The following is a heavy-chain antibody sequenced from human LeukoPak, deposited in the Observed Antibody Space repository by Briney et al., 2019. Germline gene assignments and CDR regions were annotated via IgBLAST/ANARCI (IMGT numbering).Heavy chain of an antibody. J-gene: IGHJ4*02. CDR1: GGPFSIYC. D-gene: IGHD1-26*01. Sequence: SETLSLTCGVYGGPFSIYCWNWIRQSPGKGLEWIGEINQSGSTQYNPSLKSRVTISVDTSKNQFSLKLSSVTAADTAVYYCATMGSGSYFNYWGQGSLVTVSS. CDR2: INQSGST. CDR3: ATMGSGSYFNY. V-gene: IGHV4-34*01.